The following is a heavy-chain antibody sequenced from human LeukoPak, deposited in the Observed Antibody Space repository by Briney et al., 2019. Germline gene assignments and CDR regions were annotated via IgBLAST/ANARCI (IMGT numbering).Heavy chain of an antibody. CDR2: IIPIFGTA. J-gene: IGHJ4*02. Sequence: SVKVSCKASGGTFSSYAISWVRQAPGQGLEWMGGIIPIFGTANYAQKFQGRVTMTRNTSISTAYMELSSLRSEDTAVYYCATLGTYYDILTGLVNNYWGQGTLVTVSS. V-gene: IGHV1-69*05. D-gene: IGHD3-9*01. CDR1: GGTFSSYA. CDR3: ATLGTYYDILTGLVNNY.